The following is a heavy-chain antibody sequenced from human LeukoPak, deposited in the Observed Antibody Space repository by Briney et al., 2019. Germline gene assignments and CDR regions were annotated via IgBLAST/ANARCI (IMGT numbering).Heavy chain of an antibody. CDR1: GGSISSGGYF. CDR2: IYHSGST. J-gene: IGHJ5*02. Sequence: PSETLSLTCAVSGGSISSGGYFWSWIRQPPGKGLEWIGYIYHSGSTYYNPSLKSRVTISVDRSKNQFSLKLSSVTAADTAVYYCARGSGVVRWFDPWGQGTLVTVSS. D-gene: IGHD3-3*01. CDR3: ARGSGVVRWFDP. V-gene: IGHV4-30-2*01.